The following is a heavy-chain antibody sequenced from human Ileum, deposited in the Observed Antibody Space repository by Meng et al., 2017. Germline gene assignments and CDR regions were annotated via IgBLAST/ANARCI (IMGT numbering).Heavy chain of an antibody. CDR1: GFIFDDYY. CDR3: ARDHNWNDPSHVMYFDP. CDR2: ISNSGSTI. D-gene: IGHD1-20*01. V-gene: IGHV3-11*04. J-gene: IGHJ5*02. Sequence: QGQLVASGGGVVGTGGSLSLSCAASGFIFDDYYMTGARQAPGQGLEWLSYISNSGSTIDYADSVKGRFTISRDNSKNSVYLQMHSLRAEDTAVYYCARDHNWNDPSHVMYFDPWGQGTLVTVSS.